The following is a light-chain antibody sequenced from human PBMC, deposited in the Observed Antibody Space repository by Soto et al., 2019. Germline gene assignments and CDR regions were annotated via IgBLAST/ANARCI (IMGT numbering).Light chain of an antibody. CDR1: TGAVTSGHY. CDR2: DTN. CDR3: LLIYPGVGEV. V-gene: IGLV7-46*01. J-gene: IGLJ1*01. Sequence: QAVVTQEPSLTVSPGGTVTLTCGSSTGAVTSGHYPHWFQQKSGQAPSTLIYDTNNRHSWTPARFSGSLLGGKGALTLSDAQPEDEADYYCLLIYPGVGEVFGTGTKLTVL.